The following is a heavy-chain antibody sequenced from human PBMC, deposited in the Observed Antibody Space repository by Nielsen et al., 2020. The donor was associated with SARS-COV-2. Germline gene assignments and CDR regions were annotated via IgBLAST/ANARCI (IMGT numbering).Heavy chain of an antibody. D-gene: IGHD1-26*01. CDR2: IDPSDSYT. J-gene: IGHJ5*02. CDR3: ARLGAARTNWFDP. CDR1: GYSFTSYW. Sequence: GGSLRLSCKGSGYSFTSYWISWVRQMPGKGLEWMGRIDPSDSYTNYSPSFQGHVTISADKSISTAYLQWSSLKASDTAMYYCARLGAARTNWFDPWGQGTLVTV. V-gene: IGHV5-10-1*01.